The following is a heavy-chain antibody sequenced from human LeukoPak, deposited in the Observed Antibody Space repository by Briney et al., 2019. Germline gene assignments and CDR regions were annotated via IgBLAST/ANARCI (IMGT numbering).Heavy chain of an antibody. CDR1: GGSISSYY. CDR2: IYYSGST. D-gene: IGHD3-22*01. J-gene: IGHJ3*02. V-gene: IGHV4-59*04. Sequence: SETLSLTCTVSGGSISSYYWSWIRQPPGKGLEWIGYIYYSGSTYYNPSLKSRVTISVDTSKNQFSLKLSSVTAADTAVYYCYADDSSGTTDAFDIWGQGTMVTVSS. CDR3: YADDSSGTTDAFDI.